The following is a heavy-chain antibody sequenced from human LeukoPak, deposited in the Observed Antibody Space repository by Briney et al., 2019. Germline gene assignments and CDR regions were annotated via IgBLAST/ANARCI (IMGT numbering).Heavy chain of an antibody. V-gene: IGHV3-23*01. CDR2: ISTNGGST. D-gene: IGHD3-22*01. CDR1: GFPFSSYA. CDR3: SVMHRYYDGSGYWVQ. J-gene: IGHJ4*02. Sequence: PGGSLRLSCAASGFPFSSYAMSWIRQAPGKGLDWGSGISTNGGSTSYADSVKGRFTISRGNPRNTLYMEMNSLRAEDTAVYYCSVMHRYYDGSGYWVQWGQGNLVTVSS.